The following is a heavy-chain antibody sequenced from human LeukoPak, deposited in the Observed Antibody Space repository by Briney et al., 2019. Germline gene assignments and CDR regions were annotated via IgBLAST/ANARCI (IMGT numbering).Heavy chain of an antibody. CDR1: GFTFSNAW. J-gene: IGHJ6*03. V-gene: IGHV3-15*01. CDR2: IKSKTDGGTT. CDR3: TTVLTAYFYYYMDV. Sequence: GESLRLSCAASGFTFSNAWMSWVRQAPGKGLEWVGRIKSKTDGGTTDYAAPVKGRFTISRDDSKNTLYLQMNSLKTEDTAVYYCTTVLTAYFYYYMDVWGKGTTVTVSS. D-gene: IGHD7-27*01.